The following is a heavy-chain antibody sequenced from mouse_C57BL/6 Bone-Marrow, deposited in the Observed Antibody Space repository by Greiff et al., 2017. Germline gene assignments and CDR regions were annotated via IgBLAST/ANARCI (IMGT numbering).Heavy chain of an antibody. D-gene: IGHD1-1*02. CDR1: GYTFTSYT. Sequence: QVQLQQSGAELARPGASVKMSCKASGYTFTSYTMHWVKQRPGQGLEWIGYINPSSGYTKYNQKFKDKATLTADKSSSTAYMQLSSLTSEDSAVYDCARRGSLYAMDYWGQGTSVTVSS. CDR2: INPSSGYT. CDR3: ARRGSLYAMDY. J-gene: IGHJ4*01. V-gene: IGHV1-4*01.